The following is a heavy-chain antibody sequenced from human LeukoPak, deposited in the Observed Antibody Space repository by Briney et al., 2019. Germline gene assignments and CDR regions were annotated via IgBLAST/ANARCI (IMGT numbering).Heavy chain of an antibody. CDR2: ISAYNGNT. V-gene: IGHV1-18*01. CDR3: ARYTIFGVVIPNFDY. Sequence: ASVKVSCKASGYTFTSYGISWVRQAPGQGLEWMGWISAYNGNTNYAQKLQGRVTMTTDTSTSTAYMELRSLRSDDTAVYYCARYTIFGVVIPNFDYWGQGTLVTVSS. CDR1: GYTFTSYG. D-gene: IGHD3-3*01. J-gene: IGHJ4*02.